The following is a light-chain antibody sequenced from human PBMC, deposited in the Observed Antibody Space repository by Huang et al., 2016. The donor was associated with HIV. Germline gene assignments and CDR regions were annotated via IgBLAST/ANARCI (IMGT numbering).Light chain of an antibody. CDR3: QQYDNLLT. CDR2: DAS. Sequence: DIQMTQSPSSLSASVGDRVTITCQASQDISNYLNWYQQKPGKAPKLLIYDASYLETGVPSRFSGGGSGTDFTFTISSLQPEDIATYYCQQYDNLLTFGGGTKVEIK. J-gene: IGKJ4*01. CDR1: QDISNY. V-gene: IGKV1-33*01.